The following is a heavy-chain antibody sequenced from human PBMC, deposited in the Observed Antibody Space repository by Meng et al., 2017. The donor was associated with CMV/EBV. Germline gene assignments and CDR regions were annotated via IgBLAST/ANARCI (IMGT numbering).Heavy chain of an antibody. V-gene: IGHV4-39*07. CDR3: ARRITSDRFDP. J-gene: IGHJ5*02. CDR2: IYYSGST. Sequence: SETLSLTCTVSGGSISSSSYYWGWIRQPPGKGLEWIGSIYYSGSTYYNPSLKSRVTISVDTSKNQFSLKLSSVTAADTAVYYCARRITSDRFDPWGQGTLGTVSS. D-gene: IGHD3-10*01. CDR1: GGSISSSSYY.